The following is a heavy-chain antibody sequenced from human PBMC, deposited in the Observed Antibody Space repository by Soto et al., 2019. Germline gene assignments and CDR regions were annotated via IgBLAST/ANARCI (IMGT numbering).Heavy chain of an antibody. CDR2: VHYSGST. Sequence: ETLSLTCTVSGGSISGHYCSWIRQPPGKGLEWIGYVHYSGSTNYNPSLESRVSISVDTSKNQISLKLNSVTAADTAVYFYARLPGYCSGDSCRIDYWGQGTLVTV. CDR1: GGSISGHY. J-gene: IGHJ4*02. V-gene: IGHV4-59*08. D-gene: IGHD2-15*01. CDR3: ARLPGYCSGDSCRIDY.